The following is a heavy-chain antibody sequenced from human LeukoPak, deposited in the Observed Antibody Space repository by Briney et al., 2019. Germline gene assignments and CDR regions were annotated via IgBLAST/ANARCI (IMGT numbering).Heavy chain of an antibody. J-gene: IGHJ4*02. Sequence: GGSLRLSCAASGFTFSSYAMHWVRQAPGKGLEWVVVISYDGSKKYYADSVKGRFTISRGNSKNTLYLLMNNLRAEDTAVYFCARDGDYYGSGSIPDYWGQGTLVTVSS. CDR1: GFTFSSYA. V-gene: IGHV3-30-3*01. CDR3: ARDGDYYGSGSIPDY. CDR2: ISYDGSKK. D-gene: IGHD3-10*01.